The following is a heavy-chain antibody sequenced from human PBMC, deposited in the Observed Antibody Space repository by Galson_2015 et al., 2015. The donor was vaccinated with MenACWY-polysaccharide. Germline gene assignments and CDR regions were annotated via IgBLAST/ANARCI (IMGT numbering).Heavy chain of an antibody. CDR3: TRHNNNDGDY. CDR2: AHYSGNT. D-gene: IGHD1-1*01. CDR1: GGSISKSSHY. V-gene: IGHV4-61*01. J-gene: IGHJ4*02. Sequence: ETLSLTCTVSGGSISKSSHYWRWIRRHPGEGLEWIGYAHYSGNTNYSPSLKSRVTMSVDTSKNQFSLNLISLTATDTAVYYCTRHNNNDGDYWGQGTLVTVSS.